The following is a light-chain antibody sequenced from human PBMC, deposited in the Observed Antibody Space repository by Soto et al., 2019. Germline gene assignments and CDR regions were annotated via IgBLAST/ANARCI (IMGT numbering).Light chain of an antibody. J-gene: IGLJ3*02. CDR1: NSDIGNYNY. Sequence: QSVLTQPRSVSGSPGQSVTISCTGTNSDIGNYNYVSWYQQHPGKAPKVMIYDVTKRPSGVPDRFSGSTSGNTASLTISGLQAEDEADYYCCSYPGSHTWVLGGGTKVTVL. V-gene: IGLV2-11*01. CDR2: DVT. CDR3: CSYPGSHTWV.